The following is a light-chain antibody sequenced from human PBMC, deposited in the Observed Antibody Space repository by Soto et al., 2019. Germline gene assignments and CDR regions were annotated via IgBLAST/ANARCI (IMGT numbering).Light chain of an antibody. V-gene: IGKV3-20*01. CDR1: QSVTSRY. J-gene: IGKJ2*01. CDR3: QQYNNSPEYT. CDR2: GAS. Sequence: EIVLTQSPGTLSLSPGERATLSCKASQSVTSRYLAWYQQKPGQAPRLLIYGASSRATGIPDRFSGSGSGTDFTLTISRLEPEDFAVYFCQQYNNSPEYTFGGGTKLEIK.